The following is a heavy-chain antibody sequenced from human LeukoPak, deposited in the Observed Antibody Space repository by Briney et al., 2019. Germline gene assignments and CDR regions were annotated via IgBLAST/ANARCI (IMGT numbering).Heavy chain of an antibody. CDR1: GGSISSYY. D-gene: IGHD3-3*01. J-gene: IGHJ6*03. Sequence: PSETLSLTCTVPGGSISSYYWSWIRQPAGKGLEWIGRIYTSGSTNYNPSLKSRVTISVDKSKNQFSLKLSSVTAADTAVYYCARDQVDFWSGYSPSGYMDVWGKGTTVTVSS. V-gene: IGHV4-4*07. CDR3: ARDQVDFWSGYSPSGYMDV. CDR2: IYTSGST.